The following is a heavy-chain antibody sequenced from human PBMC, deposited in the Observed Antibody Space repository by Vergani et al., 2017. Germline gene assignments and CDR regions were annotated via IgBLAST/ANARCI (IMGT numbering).Heavy chain of an antibody. V-gene: IGHV3-30*18. CDR1: GFAFNYYG. CDR3: AKWGDGSGSSLRYYYYYMGV. Sequence: QVQLVESGGGVVQPGRSLRLSCAASGFAFNYYGMHWVRQAPGKGLEWVAFISNDGSNKYYTDSVKGRFTISRDNSKNTLYLQMNSLRAEDTVVYYCAKWGDGSGSSLRYYYYYMGVWGK. D-gene: IGHD3-10*01. J-gene: IGHJ6*03. CDR2: ISNDGSNK.